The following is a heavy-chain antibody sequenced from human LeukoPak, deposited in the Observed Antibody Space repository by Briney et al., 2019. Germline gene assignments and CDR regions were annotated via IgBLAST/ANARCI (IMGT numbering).Heavy chain of an antibody. D-gene: IGHD1-26*01. J-gene: IGHJ6*03. V-gene: IGHV1-46*01. CDR1: GYTFTSYY. CDR3: ARGNGFSIVDYYYYMDV. CDR2: INPSGGST. Sequence: ASVKVSCKASGYTFTSYYMHWVRQAPGQGLEWMGIINPSGGSTSYAQMFQGRVTMTRDMSTSTVYMELSSLRAEDTALYHCARGNGFSIVDYYYYMDVWGRGTTVTISS.